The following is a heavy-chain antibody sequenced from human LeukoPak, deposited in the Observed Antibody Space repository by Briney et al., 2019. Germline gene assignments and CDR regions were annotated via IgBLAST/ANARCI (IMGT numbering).Heavy chain of an antibody. CDR2: ISGSGGST. Sequence: PGGSLRLSCAAPGFTFSSYSMSWVRQAPGKGLEWVSAISGSGGSTYYADSVKGRFTISRDNSKNTLYPQMNSLRAEDTAVYYCAKSTHVTYYDILTGYLGAFDYWGQGTLVTVSS. CDR3: AKSTHVTYYDILTGYLGAFDY. V-gene: IGHV3-23*01. CDR1: GFTFSSYS. J-gene: IGHJ4*02. D-gene: IGHD3-9*01.